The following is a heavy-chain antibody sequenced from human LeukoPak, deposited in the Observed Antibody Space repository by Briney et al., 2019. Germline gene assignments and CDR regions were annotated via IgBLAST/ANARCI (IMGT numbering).Heavy chain of an antibody. CDR3: AKRIAAAGTFYGMDV. J-gene: IGHJ6*04. V-gene: IGHV3-23*01. D-gene: IGHD6-13*01. CDR2: ISGSGGST. Sequence: GGSMRLTCAASGFTFSSYAMCWVRQAPGKGLEWVSAISGSGGSTYYADSVKGRFTISRDNSKNTLYLQMNSLRAEDMAVYYCAKRIAAAGTFYGMDVWGKGTTVTVSS. CDR1: GFTFSSYA.